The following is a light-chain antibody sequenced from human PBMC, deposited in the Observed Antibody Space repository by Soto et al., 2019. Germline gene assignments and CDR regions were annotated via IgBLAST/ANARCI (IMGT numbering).Light chain of an antibody. CDR1: QSVSSY. Sequence: EIVLTHSPATLSLSPGERATLSCRASQSVSSYLAWYQQKPGQAPRLLIYDASNRATGIPARFSGSGSGTDFTLTISSLEPEDFAVYYCQQRSNWLFTFGPGTKVDIK. V-gene: IGKV3-11*01. J-gene: IGKJ3*01. CDR3: QQRSNWLFT. CDR2: DAS.